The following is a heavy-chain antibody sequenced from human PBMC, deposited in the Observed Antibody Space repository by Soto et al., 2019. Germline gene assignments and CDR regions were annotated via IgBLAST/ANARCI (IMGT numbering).Heavy chain of an antibody. V-gene: IGHV4-38-2*02. CDR3: ARDTTPYCSSTSCYFSA. Sequence: PSETLSLTCAVSCYSISSGYYWGWIRQPPGKGLEWIGSIYHSGSTYYNPSLKSRVTISVDTSKNQFSLKLSSVTAADTAVYYCARDTTPYCSSTSCYFSAWGQGTLVTVSS. CDR2: IYHSGST. CDR1: CYSISSGYY. D-gene: IGHD2-2*01. J-gene: IGHJ5*02.